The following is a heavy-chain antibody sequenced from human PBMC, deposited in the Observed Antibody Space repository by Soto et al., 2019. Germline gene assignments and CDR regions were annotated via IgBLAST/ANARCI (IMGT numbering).Heavy chain of an antibody. V-gene: IGHV3-33*01. CDR3: ARSSFTYYYGSSGYYPLVY. D-gene: IGHD3-22*01. CDR1: GFTFSSYG. CDR2: IWYDGSNK. J-gene: IGHJ4*02. Sequence: GVSLRLSCAASGFTFSSYGMHWVRQAPGKGLEWVAVIWYDGSNKYYADSVKGRFTISRDNSKNTLYLQMNSLRAEDTAVYYCARSSFTYYYGSSGYYPLVYWGQGTLVTVSS.